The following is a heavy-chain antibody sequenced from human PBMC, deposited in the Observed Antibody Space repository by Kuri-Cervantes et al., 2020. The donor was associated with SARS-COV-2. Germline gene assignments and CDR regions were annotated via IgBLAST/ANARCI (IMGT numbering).Heavy chain of an antibody. CDR1: GFTFSSYA. Sequence: GESLKISCAASGFTFSSYAMHWVRQAPGKGLEWVAVISYDGSNKYYADSVKGRFTISRDNSKNTLYLQMNSLRAEDTAVYYCARARHSWFDPWGQGTLVTVSS. CDR3: ARARHSWFDP. V-gene: IGHV3-30-3*01. CDR2: ISYDGSNK. J-gene: IGHJ5*02.